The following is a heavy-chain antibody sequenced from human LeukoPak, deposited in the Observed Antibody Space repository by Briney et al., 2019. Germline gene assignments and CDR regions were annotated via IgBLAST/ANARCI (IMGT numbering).Heavy chain of an antibody. CDR2: IIPIFGTA. CDR3: ARVVRDSSGYVPHYFDY. J-gene: IGHJ4*02. CDR1: GGTFSSYA. Sequence: ASVKVSCKASGGTFSSYAISWVRQAPGQGLEWMGGIIPIFGTANYAQKFQGGVTITTDESTSTAYVELSSLRSEDTAVYYCARVVRDSSGYVPHYFDYWGQGTLVTVSS. V-gene: IGHV1-69*05. D-gene: IGHD3-22*01.